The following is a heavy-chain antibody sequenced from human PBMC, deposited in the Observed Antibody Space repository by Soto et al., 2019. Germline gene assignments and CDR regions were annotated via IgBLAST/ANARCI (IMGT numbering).Heavy chain of an antibody. CDR1: GFTLSNYC. J-gene: IGHJ4*02. CDR2: INPSGSAK. Sequence: EVQLVNSGGGLVQPGGSLRLSCAVSGFTLSNYCMTWARQAPGKGLEWVANINPSGSAKHYVDSVKGRFTISRDSAKNSLSLEMNNLRADDTAVYFCAGFEASDYWGQGTLVTVSS. V-gene: IGHV3-7*01. CDR3: AGFEASDY.